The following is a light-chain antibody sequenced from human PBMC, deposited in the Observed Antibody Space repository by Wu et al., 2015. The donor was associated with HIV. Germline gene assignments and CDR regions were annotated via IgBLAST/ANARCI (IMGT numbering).Light chain of an antibody. CDR1: QGITNY. Sequence: EIQMTQSPSSLSASVGDRVTITCRASQGITNYLAWYQQKPGKVPKVLIYAASTLQSGAPSRFSGSGSGTDFTLTISSLQPDDFATYYCQQYNSYPLTFGGGTKVEIK. V-gene: IGKV1-27*01. J-gene: IGKJ4*01. CDR3: QQYNSYPLT. CDR2: AAS.